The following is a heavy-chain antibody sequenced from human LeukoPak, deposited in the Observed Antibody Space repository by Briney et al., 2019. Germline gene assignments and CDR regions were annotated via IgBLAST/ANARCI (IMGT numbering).Heavy chain of an antibody. J-gene: IGHJ5*02. Sequence: SETLALTCSVSGASISSYYWSWIRQPPGKGLEWIGYIYSSGSTKYNPSLKSRATISVDTSRNQFSLKLNSVTAADTAVYYCARGRGTSLGWFDPWGQGTLVTVSS. CDR3: ARGRGTSLGWFDP. CDR1: GASISSYY. CDR2: IYSSGST. D-gene: IGHD2-2*01. V-gene: IGHV4-59*01.